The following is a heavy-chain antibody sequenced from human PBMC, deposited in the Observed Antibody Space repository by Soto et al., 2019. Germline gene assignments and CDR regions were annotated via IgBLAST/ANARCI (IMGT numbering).Heavy chain of an antibody. Sequence: PSETLSLTCTVSGGSISSSSYYWGWIRQPPXKGLEWIGSIYYSGSTYYNPSLKSRVTISVDTSKNQFSLKLSSVTAADTAVYYCARQGGQWLVPDDVSTLDYWGQGTLVTVSS. D-gene: IGHD6-19*01. CDR1: GGSISSSSYY. J-gene: IGHJ4*02. CDR2: IYYSGST. CDR3: ARQGGQWLVPDDVSTLDY. V-gene: IGHV4-39*01.